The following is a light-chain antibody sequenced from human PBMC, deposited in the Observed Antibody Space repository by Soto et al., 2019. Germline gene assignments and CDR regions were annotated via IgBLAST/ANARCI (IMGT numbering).Light chain of an antibody. CDR2: EGS. CDR1: SSDVGSYNL. Sequence: QSALTQPASMSGSPGQSITISCTGTSSDVGSYNLVSWYQQHPGKAPKLMIYEGSKRPSGVSNRFSGSKSGNTASLTISGLQAEDEADYYCCSYAGSSTDVVFGGGTKLTVL. J-gene: IGLJ2*01. CDR3: CSYAGSSTDVV. V-gene: IGLV2-23*01.